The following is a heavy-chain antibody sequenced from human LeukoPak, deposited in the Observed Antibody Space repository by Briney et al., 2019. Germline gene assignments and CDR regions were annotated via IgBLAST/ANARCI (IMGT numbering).Heavy chain of an antibody. D-gene: IGHD6-13*01. Sequence: PSETLSLTCTVSGGSITSGSSYWACIRQPPAKGLEWIGTIYYSGSTYYNPSLKSRVTISVDTSKNQFSLDLTSVTAADTAVYYCARGIAATGQYYFDYWGQGTLATVSS. J-gene: IGHJ4*02. V-gene: IGHV4-39*01. CDR3: ARGIAATGQYYFDY. CDR2: IYYSGST. CDR1: GGSITSGSSY.